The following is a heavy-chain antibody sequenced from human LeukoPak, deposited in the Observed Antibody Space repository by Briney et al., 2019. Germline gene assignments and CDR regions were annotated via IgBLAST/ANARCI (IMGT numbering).Heavy chain of an antibody. CDR2: ISGSGGST. D-gene: IGHD4-17*01. Sequence: GASLRLSCAASEFTFSSYAMSWVRQAPGKGLEWVSAISGSGGSTYYADSVKGRFTISRDNSKNTLYLQMNSLRAEDTAVYYCAKPAGAMTTVTYYFDYWGQGTLVTVSS. CDR1: EFTFSSYA. J-gene: IGHJ4*02. CDR3: AKPAGAMTTVTYYFDY. V-gene: IGHV3-23*01.